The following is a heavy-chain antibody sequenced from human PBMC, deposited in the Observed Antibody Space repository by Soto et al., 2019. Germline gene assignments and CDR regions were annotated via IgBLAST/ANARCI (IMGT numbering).Heavy chain of an antibody. Sequence: EVQLLESGGGLVQPGGSLRLSCAASGFTFSSYAMRWVRQAPGKGLEWVSAISGSGDSTYYAGSGKGWFTVSRDNSKNTRYPQMTSRRAEDTAVYYCATRGSGSYYDYWGQGTLVTVSS. CDR2: ISGSGDST. V-gene: IGHV3-23*01. J-gene: IGHJ4*02. CDR1: GFTFSSYA. CDR3: ATRGSGSYYDY. D-gene: IGHD1-26*01.